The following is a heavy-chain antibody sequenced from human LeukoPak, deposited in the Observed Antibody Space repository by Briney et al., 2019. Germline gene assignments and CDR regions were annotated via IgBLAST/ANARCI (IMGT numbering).Heavy chain of an antibody. J-gene: IGHJ5*02. Sequence: ASVKVSCKASGGTFSSYAISWVRQAPGQGLEWMGRIIPTLGIANYAQKFQGRVTITADKSTSTAYMELSSLRSEDTAVYYCARDLRGSWSGYLYNWFDPWGQGTLVTVSS. CDR1: GGTFSSYA. CDR2: IIPTLGIA. D-gene: IGHD3-3*01. V-gene: IGHV1-69*04. CDR3: ARDLRGSWSGYLYNWFDP.